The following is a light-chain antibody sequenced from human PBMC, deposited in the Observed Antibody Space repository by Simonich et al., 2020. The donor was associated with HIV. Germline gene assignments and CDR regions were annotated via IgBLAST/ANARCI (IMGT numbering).Light chain of an antibody. CDR3: QQRSNWPPYT. CDR1: QGISSW. V-gene: IGKV3-11*01. Sequence: TQSPSSVSASVGDRVIITCRAGQGISSWLAWYQQKPGQAPRLLIYDASHRATGIPARFSGSGSGTDFTLTISSLEPEDCAVYYCQQRSNWPPYTFGQGTKLEIK. CDR2: DAS. J-gene: IGKJ2*01.